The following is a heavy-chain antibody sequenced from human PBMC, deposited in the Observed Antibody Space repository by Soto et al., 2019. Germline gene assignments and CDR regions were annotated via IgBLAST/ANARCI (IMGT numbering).Heavy chain of an antibody. CDR3: ARDNGYSHGPGMDV. CDR2: ILYDGGNK. D-gene: IGHD5-18*01. V-gene: IGHV3-30-3*01. Sequence: PGGSLRLSCAASGFTFSSYTIHWVRQAPGKGLEWVALILYDGGNKYYADSVKGGFTISRDNSKNTLYLQMNSLRAEDTAVYYCARDNGYSHGPGMDVWGQGTTVTVSS. CDR1: GFTFSSYT. J-gene: IGHJ6*02.